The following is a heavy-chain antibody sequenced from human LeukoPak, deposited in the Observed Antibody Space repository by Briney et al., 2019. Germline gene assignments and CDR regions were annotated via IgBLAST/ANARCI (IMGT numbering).Heavy chain of an antibody. Sequence: GGSLRLSCAASGFTFSSYSMNWVRQAPGKGLEWVSYISSCSSTIYYADSVKGRFTISRDNAKNSLYLQMNSLRAEDTAVYYCARVGDSSGWQYYLDYWGQGTLVTVSS. J-gene: IGHJ4*02. CDR3: ARVGDSSGWQYYLDY. V-gene: IGHV3-48*01. D-gene: IGHD6-19*01. CDR2: ISSCSSTI. CDR1: GFTFSSYS.